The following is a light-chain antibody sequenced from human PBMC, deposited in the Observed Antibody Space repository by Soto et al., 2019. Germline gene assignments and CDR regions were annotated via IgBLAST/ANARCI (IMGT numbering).Light chain of an antibody. CDR1: SSDVGNYNY. J-gene: IGLJ2*01. CDR2: EVN. CDR3: SSYTNKNNVV. V-gene: IGLV2-14*01. Sequence: QSVLTQPASVSGATGQSVTISCTGTSSDVGNYNYVSWYQQHPGKAPKLMIYEVNHRPSGVSNRFSGSKSGNTASLTISGLQAEDESYYYCSSYTNKNNVVFGGGTQLTVL.